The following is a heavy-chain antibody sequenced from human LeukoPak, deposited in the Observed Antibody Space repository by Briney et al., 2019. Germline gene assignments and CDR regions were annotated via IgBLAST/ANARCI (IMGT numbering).Heavy chain of an antibody. CDR2: INNDGVST. CDR3: ARKPLSGGYGGTIDY. V-gene: IGHV3-74*01. CDR1: GFTLSSYW. Sequence: GGSLRLSCATSGFTLSSYWMHWVRQVPGKGLEWLSRINNDGVSTSYADSVKGRFTISRDNAKNTLYLRMNSPRAEDTAIYYCARKPLSGGYGGTIDYWGQGTLVTVSS. D-gene: IGHD5-12*01. J-gene: IGHJ4*02.